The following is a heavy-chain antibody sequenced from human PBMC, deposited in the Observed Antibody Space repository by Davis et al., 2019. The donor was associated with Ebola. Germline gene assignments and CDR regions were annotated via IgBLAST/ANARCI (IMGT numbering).Heavy chain of an antibody. V-gene: IGHV4-39*07. CDR3: ARGRESGVDY. CDR1: TGSLSSSNYY. J-gene: IGHJ4*02. D-gene: IGHD3-10*01. Sequence: PSETLSLTCSVSTGSLSSSNYYWGWIRQPPGKGLEWIGEINHSGSTNYNPSLKSRVTISVDTSKNQFSLKLSSVTAADTAVYYCARGRESGVDYWGQGTLVTVSS. CDR2: INHSGST.